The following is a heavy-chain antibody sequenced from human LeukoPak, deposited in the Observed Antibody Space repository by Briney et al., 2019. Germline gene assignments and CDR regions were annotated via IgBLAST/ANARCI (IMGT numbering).Heavy chain of an antibody. J-gene: IGHJ5*02. CDR1: GGSISSSSYY. CDR3: ARGTHAIAAVFDP. Sequence: SETLSLTCTVSGGSISSSSYYWGWIRQPPGKGLEWIGSIYYSGSTYYNPSLKSRVTISVDTSKNQFSLKLSSVTAADTAVYYCARGTHAIAAVFDPWGQGTLVTVSS. V-gene: IGHV4-39*07. CDR2: IYYSGST. D-gene: IGHD6-13*01.